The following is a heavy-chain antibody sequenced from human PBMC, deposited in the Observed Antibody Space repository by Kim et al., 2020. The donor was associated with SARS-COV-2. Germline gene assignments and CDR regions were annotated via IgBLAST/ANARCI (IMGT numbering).Heavy chain of an antibody. J-gene: IGHJ4*02. CDR2: NT. D-gene: IGHD3-10*01. CDR3: ARELGQVGEVY. V-gene: IGHV3-53*01. Sequence: NTYYAYSVEGRFTVSRDNSKNTLFLQMSSLRADDTAVYYWARELGQVGEVYWGQGTLVTVSS.